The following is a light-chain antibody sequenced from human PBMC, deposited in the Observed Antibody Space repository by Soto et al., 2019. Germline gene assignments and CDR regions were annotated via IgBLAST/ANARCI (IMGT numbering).Light chain of an antibody. Sequence: EIMLTQSPATLSLSPGERATLSCRASQSVSTFLAWYQQRPGQPPRLLIFDSSNRATGVPVRFSGSGSGTVFTLTISSLEPEDFALYYCQQRNNWPITFGQGTRLEIK. CDR3: QQRNNWPIT. CDR2: DSS. CDR1: QSVSTF. J-gene: IGKJ5*01. V-gene: IGKV3-11*01.